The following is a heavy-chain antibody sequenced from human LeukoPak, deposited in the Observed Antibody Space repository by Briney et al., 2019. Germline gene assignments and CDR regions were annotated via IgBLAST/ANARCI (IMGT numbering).Heavy chain of an antibody. J-gene: IGHJ4*02. CDR3: ARGDQLWFGELGIDY. V-gene: IGHV1-69*06. CDR1: GGTFSSYA. CDR2: IIPIFGTA. D-gene: IGHD3-10*01. Sequence: SVTVSCKASGGTFSSYAISWVRQAPGKGLEWMGGIIPIFGTANYAQKFQGRVTITADKSTSTAYMELSSLRSEDTAVYYCARGDQLWFGELGIDYWGQGTLVTVSS.